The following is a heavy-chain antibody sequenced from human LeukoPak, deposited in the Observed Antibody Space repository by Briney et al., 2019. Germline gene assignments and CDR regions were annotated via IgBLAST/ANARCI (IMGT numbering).Heavy chain of an antibody. D-gene: IGHD3-22*01. CDR1: GFTFSSYW. Sequence: GGSLRLSCAASGFTFSSYWMHWVRQAPGRGLVWVSRINSDGSGTSYADSVKGRFTISRDNAKNTLYLQMNSLRAEDTAVYYCARERTMIDAFDIWGQGTMVTVSS. CDR2: INSDGSGT. CDR3: ARERTMIDAFDI. V-gene: IGHV3-74*01. J-gene: IGHJ3*02.